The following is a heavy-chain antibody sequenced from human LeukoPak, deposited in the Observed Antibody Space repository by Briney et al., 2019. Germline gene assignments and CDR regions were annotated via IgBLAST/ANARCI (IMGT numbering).Heavy chain of an antibody. CDR2: ISSSGSTK. Sequence: GGSLRLSCAASGFTFSSYEMNWVRQAPGKGLEWIAYISSSGSTKYYADSVKGRFTISRDNAKNSLYPQMNSLRAEDTALYYCARIARGYWGQGTLVTVSS. D-gene: IGHD2-21*01. J-gene: IGHJ4*02. CDR1: GFTFSSYE. V-gene: IGHV3-48*03. CDR3: ARIARGY.